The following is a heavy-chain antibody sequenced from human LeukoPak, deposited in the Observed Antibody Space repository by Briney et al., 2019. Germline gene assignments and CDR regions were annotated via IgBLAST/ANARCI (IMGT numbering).Heavy chain of an antibody. V-gene: IGHV3-48*03. J-gene: IGHJ4*02. D-gene: IGHD3-16*01. CDR3: VRDTASSTVGVDY. Sequence: GGSLRLSCAASGFTFSSYEMNWVRQAPGKGLEWVSYISSSGSTIYYADSVKGRFTISRDNAKNSLYLQMNSLRAEDTAVYYCVRDTASSTVGVDYWGLGTLVTVSS. CDR2: ISSSGSTI. CDR1: GFTFSSYE.